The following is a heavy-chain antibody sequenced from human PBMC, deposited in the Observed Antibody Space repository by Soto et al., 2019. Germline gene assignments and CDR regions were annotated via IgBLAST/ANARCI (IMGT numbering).Heavy chain of an antibody. CDR1: GFTFGDYW. J-gene: IGHJ4*02. CDR3: ATAEVDY. CDR2: MTGDGRTT. V-gene: IGHV3-74*03. Sequence: GGPLRLSCAASGFTFGDYWMHWVRQPPGKGPEWVSRMTGDGRTTQYADSVKGRFTASRDNAKSTLYLQMNSLRAEDTAVYYCATAEVDYWGPGTLVTVSS.